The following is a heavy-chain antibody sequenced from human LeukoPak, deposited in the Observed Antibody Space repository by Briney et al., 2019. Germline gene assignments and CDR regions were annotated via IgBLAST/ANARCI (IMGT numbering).Heavy chain of an antibody. CDR1: GYTLTELS. CDR2: FDPEDGET. J-gene: IGHJ3*02. D-gene: IGHD1-1*01. V-gene: IGHV1-24*01. Sequence: ASVKVSCKVSGYTLTELSMHWVRQAPGKGLEWMGGFDPEDGETIYAQKFQGRVSMTEDTSTDTAYMELSSLRSEDTAVYYCASTAKLEGDAFDIWGQGTMVTVSS. CDR3: ASTAKLEGDAFDI.